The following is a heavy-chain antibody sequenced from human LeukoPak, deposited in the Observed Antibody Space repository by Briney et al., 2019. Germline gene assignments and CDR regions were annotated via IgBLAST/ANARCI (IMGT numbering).Heavy chain of an antibody. CDR3: AREPDNYYDSSGYYRTYAFDI. Sequence: ASVKVSCKASGYTFTSYTIHWVRQAPGQRLEWKGWINAGNGDTKYSQKFQGRVTITRDTSASTAYMELSSLRSEDTAVYYCAREPDNYYDSSGYYRTYAFDIWGQGTVVTVSS. CDR1: GYTFTSYT. D-gene: IGHD3-22*01. V-gene: IGHV1-3*01. J-gene: IGHJ3*02. CDR2: INAGNGDT.